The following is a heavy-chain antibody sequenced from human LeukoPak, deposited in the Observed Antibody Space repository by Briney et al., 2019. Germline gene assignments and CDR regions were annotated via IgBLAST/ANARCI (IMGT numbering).Heavy chain of an antibody. V-gene: IGHV4-34*08. CDR1: EFTLSSYS. Sequence: GSLRLSCAASEFTLSSYSMNWVRQPPGKGLEWIGDINHSESTNYNPSLKSRVTISVGTSKNQFSLKLTSVTAADTAVYYCATNWNLDYWGQGTLVTVSS. CDR3: ATNWNLDY. CDR2: INHSEST. D-gene: IGHD1-1*01. J-gene: IGHJ4*02.